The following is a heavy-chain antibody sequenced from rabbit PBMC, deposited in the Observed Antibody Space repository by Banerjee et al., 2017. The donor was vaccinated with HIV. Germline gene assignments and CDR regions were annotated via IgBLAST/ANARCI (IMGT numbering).Heavy chain of an antibody. D-gene: IGHD7-1*01. J-gene: IGHJ4*01. CDR3: ARGGGYTVYGHAYYFNL. Sequence: QSLEESGGDLVKPEGSLTLTCKASGFDLSSYYYMCWVRQAPGKGLELIACIYTGSGTYYASWAKGRFTISKTSSTTVTLQMTSLTAADTATYLCARGGGYTVYGHAYYFNLWGQGTLVTVS. CDR2: IYTGSGT. V-gene: IGHV1S40*01. CDR1: GFDLSSYYY.